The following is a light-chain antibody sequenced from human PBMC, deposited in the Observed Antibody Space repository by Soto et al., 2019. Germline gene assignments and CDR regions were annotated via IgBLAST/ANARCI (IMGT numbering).Light chain of an antibody. CDR1: QRLLHITGETF. J-gene: IGKJ5*01. Sequence: DVVMTQTPLSLSVAPGQPASISCKSSQRLLHITGETFLFWYLQQQGKSPQLLIYEVSTRVSGVPDRFSGSGSGTDFTLEISRVETDDVSIYSCMQSTQLPPTFGQGTRLEIK. CDR2: EVS. CDR3: MQSTQLPPT. V-gene: IGKV2D-29*02.